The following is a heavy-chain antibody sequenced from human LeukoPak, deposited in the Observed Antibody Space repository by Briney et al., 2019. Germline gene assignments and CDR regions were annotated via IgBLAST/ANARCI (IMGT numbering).Heavy chain of an antibody. CDR1: GFTFSDHY. J-gene: IGHJ6*02. CDR3: ATPYSSSPVTRDYYGMDV. Sequence: GGSLRLSCAASGFTFSDHYMDWVRQAPGKGLEWVGRTRNKANSYTTEYAASVKGRFTISRDDSKNSLHLQMNSLKTEDTAVYYCATPYSSSPVTRDYYGMDVWGQGTTVTVSS. CDR2: TRNKANSYTT. D-gene: IGHD6-6*01. V-gene: IGHV3-72*01.